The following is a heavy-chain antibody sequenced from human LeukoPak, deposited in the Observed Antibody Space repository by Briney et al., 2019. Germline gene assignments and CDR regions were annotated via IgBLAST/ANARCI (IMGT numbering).Heavy chain of an antibody. CDR2: TYYRSKWYN. Sequence: SQTLSLTCAISGDSVSSTTTAWNWIRQSPSRGLEWLGRTYYRSKWYNDYAVSVKSRITINPDTSKNQFSLQLNSVTPEDTAVYYCARDLWYYDYVWGSYRPAWFDPWGQGTLVTVSS. J-gene: IGHJ5*02. CDR3: ARDLWYYDYVWGSYRPAWFDP. V-gene: IGHV6-1*01. D-gene: IGHD3-16*02. CDR1: GDSVSSTTTA.